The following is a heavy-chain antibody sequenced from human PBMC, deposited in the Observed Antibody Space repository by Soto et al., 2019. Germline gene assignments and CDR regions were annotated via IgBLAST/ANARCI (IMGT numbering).Heavy chain of an antibody. CDR2: IIPIFGTA. Sequence: SVKVSCKASGGTFSSYAISWVRQAPGQGLEWMGGIIPIFGTANYAQKFQGRVTITADESTSTAYMELSSLRSEDTAVYYCARGDYVWGSYRYNWFDPWGQGTLVTVSS. D-gene: IGHD3-16*02. CDR3: ARGDYVWGSYRYNWFDP. J-gene: IGHJ5*02. CDR1: GGTFSSYA. V-gene: IGHV1-69*13.